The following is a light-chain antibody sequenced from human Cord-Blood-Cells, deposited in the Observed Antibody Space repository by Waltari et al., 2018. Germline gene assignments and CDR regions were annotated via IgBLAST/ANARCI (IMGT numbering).Light chain of an antibody. V-gene: IGKV1-5*03. Sequence: DIQMTQSPSTLSASVGDRVTITCRASQSISSWLAWYPQKPGKAPKLLIYKASSLESGVPSRFSGSGSGTEFTLTISSLQPDDFATYYCQQYNSYHSFGQGTKLEIK. J-gene: IGKJ2*03. CDR3: QQYNSYHS. CDR1: QSISSW. CDR2: KAS.